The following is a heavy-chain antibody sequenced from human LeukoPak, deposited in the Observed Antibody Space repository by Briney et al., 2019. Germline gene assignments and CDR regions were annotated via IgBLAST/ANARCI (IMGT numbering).Heavy chain of an antibody. Sequence: AGGSLRLSCAASGFTFSSYAMSWVRQAPGKGLEWVSAISGSGGSTYYADSVKGRFTISRDNSKNTLYLQTNSLRAEDTAVYYCAKSRGLIAAATYWGQGTLVTVSS. CDR3: AKSRGLIAAATY. CDR2: ISGSGGST. V-gene: IGHV3-23*01. CDR1: GFTFSSYA. J-gene: IGHJ4*02. D-gene: IGHD6-13*01.